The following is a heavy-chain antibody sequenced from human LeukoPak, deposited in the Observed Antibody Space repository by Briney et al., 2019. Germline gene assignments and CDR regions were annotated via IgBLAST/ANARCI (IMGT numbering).Heavy chain of an antibody. CDR2: INPNSGGT. Sequence: ASVKVSCKASGYTFTGYYMHWVRQAPGQGLEWMGWINPNSGGTNYAQKFQGRVTMTRDTSISTAYMELSRLRSDDPAVYHCAREFIHYDILTGYYRKDDAFDIWGQGTMVTVSS. V-gene: IGHV1-2*02. CDR1: GYTFTGYY. D-gene: IGHD3-9*01. CDR3: AREFIHYDILTGYYRKDDAFDI. J-gene: IGHJ3*02.